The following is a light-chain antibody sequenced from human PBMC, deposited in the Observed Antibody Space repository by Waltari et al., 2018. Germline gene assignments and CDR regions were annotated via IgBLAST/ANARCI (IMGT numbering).Light chain of an antibody. V-gene: IGKV1-5*03. Sequence: DIQLTQSSSTLSASVGDRVTITCWAIQSISNWLAWYQQKPGKATKDLIYKSITLQSGVPTRFSGGGSEKEVTLTLISLQPDDFATYDCQKDNISPYTFGQGTTLAI. CDR1: QSISNW. J-gene: IGKJ2*01. CDR3: QKDNISPYT. CDR2: KSI.